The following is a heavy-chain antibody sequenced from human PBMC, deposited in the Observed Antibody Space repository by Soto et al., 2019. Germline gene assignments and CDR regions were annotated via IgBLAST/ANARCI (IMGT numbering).Heavy chain of an antibody. Sequence: EVQLVESGGGLVQPGGSLRLSCEASGITVSSNFMTWVRQAPGKGLEWVSVIHSGGSTYSANFVKGRITISRDNSKNTVYLQMNSLRAEDTAVYYCARLVAAVPGHYYFDYWGQGTLVTVSS. D-gene: IGHD6-19*01. CDR3: ARLVAAVPGHYYFDY. CDR2: IHSGGST. V-gene: IGHV3-66*04. J-gene: IGHJ4*02. CDR1: GITVSSNF.